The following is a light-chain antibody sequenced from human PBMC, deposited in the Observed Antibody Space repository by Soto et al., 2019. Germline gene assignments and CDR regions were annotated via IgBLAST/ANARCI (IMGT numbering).Light chain of an antibody. Sequence: EIVMTQSPATLSVSPGERATLSCRASQSVRSNLAWYQHKPGQAPRLLIYVASSRPAGVPARFSGSGSGTEFTLTISSLQSEDFAVYYCQQYNNWPETFGQGTKVDIK. V-gene: IGKV3-15*01. CDR2: VAS. J-gene: IGKJ1*01. CDR1: QSVRSN. CDR3: QQYNNWPET.